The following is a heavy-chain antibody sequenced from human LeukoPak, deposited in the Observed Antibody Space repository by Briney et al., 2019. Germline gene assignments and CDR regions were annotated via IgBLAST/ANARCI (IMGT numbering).Heavy chain of an antibody. Sequence: GGSLRLSCAASGFTFNAYAIHWVRQAPGKGLEWVAFIRKDGNNENYADSVKGRFTISRDNSKNTLYLQMNSLRAEDTAVYYCAKRFYTTPDYWGQGTLVTVSS. J-gene: IGHJ4*02. D-gene: IGHD1-1*01. CDR2: IRKDGNNE. V-gene: IGHV3-30*02. CDR3: AKRFYTTPDY. CDR1: GFTFNAYA.